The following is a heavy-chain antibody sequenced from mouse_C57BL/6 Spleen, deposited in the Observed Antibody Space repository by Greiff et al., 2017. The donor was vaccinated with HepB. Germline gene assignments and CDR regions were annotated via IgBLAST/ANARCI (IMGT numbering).Heavy chain of an antibody. CDR1: GYAFSSYW. CDR2: IYPGDGDT. Sequence: VQLQESGAELVKPGASVKISCKASGYAFSSYWMNWVKQRPGKGLEWIGRIYPGDGDTNYNGKFKGKATLTADKSSSTAYMQLSSLTSEDSAVYFCARMGISYYFDYWGQGTTLTVSS. J-gene: IGHJ2*01. V-gene: IGHV1-80*01. CDR3: ARMGISYYFDY.